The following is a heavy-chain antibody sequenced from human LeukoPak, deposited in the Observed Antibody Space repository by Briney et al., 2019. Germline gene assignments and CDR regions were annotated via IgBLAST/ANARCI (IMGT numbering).Heavy chain of an antibody. CDR1: GGSISSYY. D-gene: IGHD3-10*01. CDR2: IYTSGST. CDR3: ARGGLLWFGELLYHYGMDV. Sequence: SETLSLTCTVSGGSISSYYWSWIRQPAGKGLEWIGRIYTSGSTNYNPSLKSRVTMSVDTSKNQFPLKLSSVTAADTAVYYCARGGLLWFGELLYHYGMDVWGQGTTVTVSS. J-gene: IGHJ6*02. V-gene: IGHV4-4*07.